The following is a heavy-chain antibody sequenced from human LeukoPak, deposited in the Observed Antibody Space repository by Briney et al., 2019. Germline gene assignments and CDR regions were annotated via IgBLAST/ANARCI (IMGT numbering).Heavy chain of an antibody. Sequence: ASVKVACKASGYTFTSYGISWVRQAPGQGLEWMGWISAYNGNTNYAQKLQGRVTMTTDTSTSTAYMELRSLRSDDTAVYYCARDHWGYCSSTSCPVVANWFDPWGRGTLVTVSS. CDR2: ISAYNGNT. J-gene: IGHJ5*02. CDR1: GYTFTSYG. CDR3: ARDHWGYCSSTSCPVVANWFDP. V-gene: IGHV1-18*01. D-gene: IGHD2-2*01.